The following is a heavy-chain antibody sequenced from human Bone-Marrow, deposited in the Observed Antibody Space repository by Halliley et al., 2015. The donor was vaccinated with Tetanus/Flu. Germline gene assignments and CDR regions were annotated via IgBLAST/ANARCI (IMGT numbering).Heavy chain of an antibody. CDR2: ISRTGTT. D-gene: IGHD2-15*01. CDR1: GEALGNDNW. V-gene: IGHV4-4*02. CDR3: ARDIDVGAVFDS. J-gene: IGHJ5*01. Sequence: GEALGNDNWWSWVRQPPGKGLQWIGEISRTGTTNYSPSLRSRVTISMDKSKNLLSLKVNSVTAADTAVYYCARDIDVGAVFDSWGQGTLVTVSS.